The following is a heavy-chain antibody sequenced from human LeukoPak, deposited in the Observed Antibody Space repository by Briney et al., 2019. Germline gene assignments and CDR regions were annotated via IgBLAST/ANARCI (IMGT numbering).Heavy chain of an antibody. V-gene: IGHV3-15*01. Sequence: AGGSLRLSCAASGFTFSNAWMSWVRQAPGKGLEWVGRIKSKTDGGTTDYAAPVKGRFTISRDDSKNTLYLQMNSLRAEDTAVYYCATKDSSGYIDAFDIWGQGTMVTVSS. CDR2: IKSKTDGGTT. J-gene: IGHJ3*02. CDR3: ATKDSSGYIDAFDI. D-gene: IGHD3-22*01. CDR1: GFTFSNAW.